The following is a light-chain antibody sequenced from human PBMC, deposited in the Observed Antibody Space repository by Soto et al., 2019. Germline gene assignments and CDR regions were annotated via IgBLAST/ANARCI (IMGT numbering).Light chain of an antibody. CDR1: QTTNTC. Sequence: DLQMTQFPSTLSASVGDRVTITCRASQTTNTCLAWYQQKPGTAPKRLIYDASSLEGGVPSRFSASGSGTEFTLTISSLQPDDLATYYCQQYISYPYTFGQGTKVEIK. J-gene: IGKJ2*01. CDR3: QQYISYPYT. CDR2: DAS. V-gene: IGKV1-5*01.